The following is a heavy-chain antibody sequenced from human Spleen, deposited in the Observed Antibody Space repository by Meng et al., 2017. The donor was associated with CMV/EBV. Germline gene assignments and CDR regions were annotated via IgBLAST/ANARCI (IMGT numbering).Heavy chain of an antibody. J-gene: IGHJ5*02. V-gene: IGHV1-69*10. CDR2: IIPILGIA. Sequence: SVKVSCKASGGTFSSYAISWVRQAPGQGLEWMGGIIPILGIANYAQKFQGRVTITADKSTSTAYMELSSLRSEDTAVYYCARGGRGYFAARQSGGWFDPWGQGTLVTVSS. D-gene: IGHD6-6*01. CDR1: GGTFSSYA. CDR3: ARGGRGYFAARQSGGWFDP.